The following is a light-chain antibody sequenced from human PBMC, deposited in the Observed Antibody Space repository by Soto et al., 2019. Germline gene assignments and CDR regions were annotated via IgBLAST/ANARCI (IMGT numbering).Light chain of an antibody. J-gene: IGKJ1*01. CDR3: QQYNSYSRT. V-gene: IGKV1-5*01. CDR2: DAS. Sequence: DIQLTQSPSTLSASVGDRVTLTCRAAQSLNSRLAWYQHRPGKAPKLLIYDASSLESGVPSRFSGSGSGTEFTLAISSLQPEDSATYYCQQYNSYSRTFGQGTKVDI. CDR1: QSLNSR.